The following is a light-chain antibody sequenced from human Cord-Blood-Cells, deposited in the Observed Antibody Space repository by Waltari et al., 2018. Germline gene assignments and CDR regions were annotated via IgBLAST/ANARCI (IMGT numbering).Light chain of an antibody. J-gene: IGLJ2*01. CDR2: DVS. Sequence: QSALTQPRSVSGSPGQSVPISCTGTSSDVGGYNYVTWYQQHPGKAPKLMIYDVSNRPSGVPDRFSGSKSGNTASLTISGLQAEDEADYYCCSYAGSYTVVFGGGTKLTVL. CDR3: CSYAGSYTVV. CDR1: SSDVGGYNY. V-gene: IGLV2-11*01.